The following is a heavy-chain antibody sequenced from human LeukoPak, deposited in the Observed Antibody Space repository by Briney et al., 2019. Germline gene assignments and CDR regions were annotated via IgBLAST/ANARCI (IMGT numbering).Heavy chain of an antibody. J-gene: IGHJ5*02. CDR1: GGSISSGGYY. Sequence: PSETLSLTCTVSGGSISSGGYYWSWIRQHPGKGLEWIGYIYYSGSTYYNPSLKSRVTISVDTSKNQFSLKLSSVTAADTAVYYCARDHLAVAGTRWFDPWGQGTLVTVSS. D-gene: IGHD6-19*01. V-gene: IGHV4-31*03. CDR3: ARDHLAVAGTRWFDP. CDR2: IYYSGST.